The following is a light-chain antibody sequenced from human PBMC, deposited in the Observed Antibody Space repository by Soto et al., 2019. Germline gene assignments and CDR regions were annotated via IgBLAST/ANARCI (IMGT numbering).Light chain of an antibody. CDR2: GAS. V-gene: IGKV3-20*01. Sequence: EIVLTQSPGALSLSPGERATLSCGASQSVSSSYLAWYQQKPGQAPRLLIYGASTRATGIPDRFSGSGSGTDFTLAISRLEPDEFVVYYCQQYCSSPRTFGQGTKGES. CDR3: QQYCSSPRT. J-gene: IGKJ1*01. CDR1: QSVSSSY.